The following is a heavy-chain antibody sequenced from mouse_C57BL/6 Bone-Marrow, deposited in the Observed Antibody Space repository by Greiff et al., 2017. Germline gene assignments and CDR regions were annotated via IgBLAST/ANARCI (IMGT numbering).Heavy chain of an antibody. Sequence: QVQLQQSGAELAKPGASVKLSCKASGYTFTSYWMHWVKQRPGQGLEWIGYINPSSGYTKYNQKFKDKATLTADNSSSTAYMQLSSLTYEDSAVYYCARRGGYPYAMDYWGQGTSVTVSS. J-gene: IGHJ4*01. CDR1: GYTFTSYW. D-gene: IGHD2-2*01. CDR2: INPSSGYT. CDR3: ARRGGYPYAMDY. V-gene: IGHV1-7*01.